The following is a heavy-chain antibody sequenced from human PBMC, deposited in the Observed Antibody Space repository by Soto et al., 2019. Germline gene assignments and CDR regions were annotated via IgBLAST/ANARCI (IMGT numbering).Heavy chain of an antibody. D-gene: IGHD6-13*01. V-gene: IGHV4-39*01. J-gene: IGHJ4*02. CDR1: GGSISSSSYY. CDR2: IYYSGST. CDR3: ARLGRRIAAAGTGVRY. Sequence: QLQLQESGPGLVKPSETLSLTCTVSGGSISSSSYYWGWIRQPPGKGLEWIGSIYYSGSTYYNPSLKSRVTISVDTSKNQFSLKLSSVTAADTAVYYCARLGRRIAAAGTGVRYWGQGTLVTVSS.